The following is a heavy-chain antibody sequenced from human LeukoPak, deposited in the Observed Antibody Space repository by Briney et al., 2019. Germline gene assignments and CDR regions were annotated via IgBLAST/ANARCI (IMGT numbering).Heavy chain of an antibody. CDR3: ASHFPVTTCHDY. V-gene: IGHV5-10-1*01. CDR1: GYSFTSYW. Sequence: GESLRISCKGSGYSFTSYWISWVRQMPGKGLEWMGRIDPSDSYTNYSPSFQGHVTISADKSISTAYLQWSSLKASDTAMYYCASHFPVTTCHDYWGQGTLVTVSS. D-gene: IGHD4-17*01. CDR2: IDPSDSYT. J-gene: IGHJ4*02.